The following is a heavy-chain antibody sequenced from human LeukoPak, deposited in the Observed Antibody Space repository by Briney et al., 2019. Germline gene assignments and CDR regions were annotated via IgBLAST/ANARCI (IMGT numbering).Heavy chain of an antibody. Sequence: SETLSLTCAVSGGSISSNNWWSWVRQPPGKGLEWIGEIYHSGNSNYNPSLKSRVTISVDKSNNQFSLKLSSVTAADTAVYYCARARSRDYGDYGGDAFDIWGQGTMVTVSS. CDR2: IYHSGNS. V-gene: IGHV4-4*02. CDR1: GGSISSNNW. D-gene: IGHD4-17*01. J-gene: IGHJ3*02. CDR3: ARARSRDYGDYGGDAFDI.